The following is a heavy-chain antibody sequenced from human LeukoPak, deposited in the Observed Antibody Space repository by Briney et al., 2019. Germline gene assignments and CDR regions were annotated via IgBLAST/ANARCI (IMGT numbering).Heavy chain of an antibody. D-gene: IGHD3-9*01. V-gene: IGHV1-2*04. J-gene: IGHJ4*02. CDR3: ARGENYDILTGYLPPLN. Sequence: GASVKVSCKASGYTFTGYYMHWVRQAPGQGLEWMGWINPNSGGTNYAQKFQGWVTMTRDTSISTAYMELSRLRSDDTAVYYCARGENYDILTGYLPPLNWGQGTLVTVSS. CDR1: GYTFTGYY. CDR2: INPNSGGT.